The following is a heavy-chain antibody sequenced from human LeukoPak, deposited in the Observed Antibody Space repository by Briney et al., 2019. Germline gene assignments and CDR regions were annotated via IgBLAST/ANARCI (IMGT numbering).Heavy chain of an antibody. Sequence: GASVKVSCKASGYTFTGYYMHWVRQAPGQGLEWMGWINPNSGGTNYAQKFQGRVTMTRDTSISTAYMELSRLRSDDTAVYYCAMFTGYSSGSQYYYFDYWGQGTLVTVSS. CDR3: AMFTGYSSGSQYYYFDY. V-gene: IGHV1-2*02. J-gene: IGHJ4*02. CDR1: GYTFTGYY. D-gene: IGHD6-19*01. CDR2: INPNSGGT.